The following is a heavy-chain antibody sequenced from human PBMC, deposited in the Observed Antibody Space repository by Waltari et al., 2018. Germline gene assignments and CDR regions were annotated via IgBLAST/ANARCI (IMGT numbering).Heavy chain of an antibody. CDR3: ARISSTATRDS. V-gene: IGHV3-7*01. Sequence: EVQLVESGGGLVQPGGSLRLSCAASGFTFSSYWMSWVRQAPGKGLGGGANIKEDGSEKSYVDSVKGRFTISRDNAKNSLSLQMNSLRAEDTAVYYCARISSTATRDSWGRGTLVTVSS. CDR2: IKEDGSEK. D-gene: IGHD6-6*01. CDR1: GFTFSSYW. J-gene: IGHJ4*02.